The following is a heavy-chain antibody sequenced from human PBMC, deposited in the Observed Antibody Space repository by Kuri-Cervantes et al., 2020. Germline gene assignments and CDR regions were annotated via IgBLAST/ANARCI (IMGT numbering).Heavy chain of an antibody. V-gene: IGHV1-24*01. Sequence: ASVKVSCKVSGYTLTELSMHWVRQAPGKGLEWMGGFDPEDGETIYAQKFQGRVTMTRNTSISTAYMELSSLRSEDTAVYYCARILSGGVDYWGQGTLVTVSS. CDR1: GYTLTELS. D-gene: IGHD3-3*01. CDR3: ARILSGGVDY. J-gene: IGHJ4*02. CDR2: FDPEDGET.